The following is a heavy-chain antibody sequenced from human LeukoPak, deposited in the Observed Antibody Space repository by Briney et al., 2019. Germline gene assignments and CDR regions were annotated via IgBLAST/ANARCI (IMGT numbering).Heavy chain of an antibody. J-gene: IGHJ4*02. D-gene: IGHD3-22*01. CDR2: INPSGANT. CDR3: ARDVNSYYDSSGGFDY. Sequence: GGSLRLSCAASGFTFSNYVMSWVRQAPGKGLEWISTINPSGANTYYAASVRGRLTISRDNSKDSLHLQMNGLRAEDTAVYYCARDVNSYYDSSGGFDYWGQGTLVTVSS. V-gene: IGHV3-23*01. CDR1: GFTFSNYV.